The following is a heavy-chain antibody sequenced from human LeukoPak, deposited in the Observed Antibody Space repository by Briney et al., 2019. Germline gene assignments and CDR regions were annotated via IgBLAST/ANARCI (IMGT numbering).Heavy chain of an antibody. CDR3: ARAGYCSSTSCSLIDY. Sequence: SETLSLTCAVYGGSFSGYYWSWIRQPPGKGLEWIGEINHSGSTNYNPSLKSRVTISVDTSKNQFSLKLSSVTAADTAVHYCARAGYCSSTSCSLIDYWGQGTLVTVSS. CDR1: GGSFSGYY. J-gene: IGHJ4*02. D-gene: IGHD2-2*01. CDR2: INHSGST. V-gene: IGHV4-34*01.